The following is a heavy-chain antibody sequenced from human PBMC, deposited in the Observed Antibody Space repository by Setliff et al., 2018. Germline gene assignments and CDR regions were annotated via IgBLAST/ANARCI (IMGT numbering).Heavy chain of an antibody. CDR2: IKHSGST. Sequence: PSETLSLTCAVSGDSISSGYYWGWIRQPPEKGLEWIGEIKHSGSTNYNPSLKIRVTISVDTSRDQFSLNLTSVTAADTAVYYCARTHSIIKIFGVVSLLYHMDVWGTGTTVTVSS. V-gene: IGHV4-38-2*01. CDR1: GDSISSGYY. J-gene: IGHJ6*03. D-gene: IGHD3-3*01. CDR3: ARTHSIIKIFGVVSLLYHMDV.